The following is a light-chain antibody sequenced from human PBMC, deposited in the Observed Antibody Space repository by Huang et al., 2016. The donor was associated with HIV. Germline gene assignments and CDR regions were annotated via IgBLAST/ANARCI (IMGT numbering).Light chain of an antibody. Sequence: EIVMTQSPVTLSVSPAESATLSCRASQNVSTNLAWYQHKPGRAPRLLTSGASTRATSDAARFRASGSGTEFTLTVGGLRSDDFAVYYCQHYDNWAPATFGQGTKLEFK. J-gene: IGKJ1*01. V-gene: IGKV3-15*01. CDR3: QHYDNWAPAT. CDR2: GAS. CDR1: QNVSTN.